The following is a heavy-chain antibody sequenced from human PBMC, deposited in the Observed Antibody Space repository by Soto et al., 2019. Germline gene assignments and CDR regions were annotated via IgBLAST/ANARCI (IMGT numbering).Heavy chain of an antibody. D-gene: IGHD3-10*01. J-gene: IGHJ6*02. CDR3: ARVVFGGAYGSGSYRHYYGMDV. CDR1: GGSISSSSYY. V-gene: IGHV4-39*07. CDR2: IYYSGST. Sequence: SETLSLTCTVSGGSISSSSYYWGWIRQPPGKGLEWIGSIYYSGSTYYNPSLKSRVTISVDTSKNQFSLKLSSVTAADTAVYYCARVVFGGAYGSGSYRHYYGMDVWGQGTTVTVSS.